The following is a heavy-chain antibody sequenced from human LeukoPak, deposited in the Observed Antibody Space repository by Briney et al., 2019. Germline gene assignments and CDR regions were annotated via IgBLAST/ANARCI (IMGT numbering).Heavy chain of an antibody. Sequence: SETLSLTCAVYGGSFSGYYWSWIRQPPGKGLEWIGEINHSGSTNYNPSLKSRVTISVDTSKNQFSLKLSSVTAADTAVYYCARIWLGSSYWYFDLWGRGTLVTVSS. V-gene: IGHV4-34*01. CDR1: GGSFSGYY. CDR3: ARIWLGSSYWYFDL. D-gene: IGHD6-19*01. CDR2: INHSGST. J-gene: IGHJ2*01.